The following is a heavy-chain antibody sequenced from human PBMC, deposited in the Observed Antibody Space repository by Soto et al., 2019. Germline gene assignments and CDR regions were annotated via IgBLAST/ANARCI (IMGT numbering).Heavy chain of an antibody. CDR2: IDPSDSYT. CDR1: GYSFTSYW. CDR3: ARHRPYSSGWSDFDY. D-gene: IGHD6-19*01. Sequence: PGESLKISCKGSGYSFTSYWISWVRQMPGKGLEWMGRIDPSDSYTNYSPSFQGHVTISADKSISTAYLQWSSLKASDTAMYYWARHRPYSSGWSDFDYWGQGTLVTVSS. V-gene: IGHV5-10-1*01. J-gene: IGHJ4*02.